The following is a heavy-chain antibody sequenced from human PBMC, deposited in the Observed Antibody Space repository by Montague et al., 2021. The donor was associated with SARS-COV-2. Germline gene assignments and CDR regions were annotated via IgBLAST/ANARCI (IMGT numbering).Heavy chain of an antibody. CDR2: IYYTGNT. CDR3: ARDRGRYFDSGSGNWLDS. D-gene: IGHD3-10*01. Sequence: SETLSLTCTVSGGSISPYYWTWIRQPPGKGLEWIGYIYYTGNTKYKPSLKSRVTISVDTSKNQFSLNLKSVTAADTAVYYCARDRGRYFDSGSGNWLDSWGQGTLVTVSS. J-gene: IGHJ5*01. CDR1: GGSISPYY. V-gene: IGHV4-59*01.